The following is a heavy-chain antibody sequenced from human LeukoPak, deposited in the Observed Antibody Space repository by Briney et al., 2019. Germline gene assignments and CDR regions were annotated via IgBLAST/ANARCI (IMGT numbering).Heavy chain of an antibody. J-gene: IGHJ6*03. CDR2: ISTTGSSI. Sequence: QTGGSLRLSCAASGFTFSSYEMNWVRQAPGKGLEWVSYISTTGSSIYYADSVKGRFTISRDNVKNLLYLQMNSLRAEDTAVFYCARGQGYESYYYMDVWGKGTTVSVSS. D-gene: IGHD2-2*01. CDR1: GFTFSSYE. CDR3: ARGQGYESYYYMDV. V-gene: IGHV3-48*03.